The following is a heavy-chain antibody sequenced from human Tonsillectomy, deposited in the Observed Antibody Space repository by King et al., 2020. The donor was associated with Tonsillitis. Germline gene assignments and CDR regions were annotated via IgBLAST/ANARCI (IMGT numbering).Heavy chain of an antibody. V-gene: IGHV4-39*01. CDR1: GGSISSNSYC. CDR3: ARLSRERFLEWLPHYFDY. D-gene: IGHD3-3*01. Sequence: QLQESGPGLVKPSETLSLTCTVSGGSISSNSYCWGWIRQPPGKGLEWIGSMYYSGSTYNNPSLKSRVTTSVDTSKNQFSLKLTSVTAAATAVYYCARLSRERFLEWLPHYFDYWGQGTLVTVSS. CDR2: MYYSGST. J-gene: IGHJ4*02.